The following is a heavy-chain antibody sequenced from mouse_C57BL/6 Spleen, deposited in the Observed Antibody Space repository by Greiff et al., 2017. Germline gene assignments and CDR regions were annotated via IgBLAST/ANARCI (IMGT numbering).Heavy chain of an antibody. J-gene: IGHJ2*01. Sequence: QVQLQQPGAELVLPGASVTLSCKASGYTFTSYWMHWVKQRPGKGLEWIGEIDPSDSYTNYNQMFKGKSTLTVDNSASTAYMQLSSLTSEYSAVYYCARNFNCNSLRGFDYWGQGTTLTVSS. D-gene: IGHD1-1*01. CDR2: IDPSDSYT. CDR1: GYTFTSYW. V-gene: IGHV1-69*01. CDR3: ARNFNCNSLRGFDY.